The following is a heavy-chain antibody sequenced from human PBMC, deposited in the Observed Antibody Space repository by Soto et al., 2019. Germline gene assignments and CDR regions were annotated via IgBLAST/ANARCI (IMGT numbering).Heavy chain of an antibody. Sequence: QVQLQESGPGLVKPSQTRSLTCTVAGGCISSGDYYWSWIRQPPGKGLEWIGYIYYSGSTYYNPSLKSRVTISVDTSKNQFSLKLSSVTAADTAVYYCARAQGSGFLVTWGQGTLVTVSS. CDR3: ARAQGSGFLVT. CDR2: IYYSGST. V-gene: IGHV4-30-4*01. CDR1: GGCISSGDYY. D-gene: IGHD3-10*01. J-gene: IGHJ4*02.